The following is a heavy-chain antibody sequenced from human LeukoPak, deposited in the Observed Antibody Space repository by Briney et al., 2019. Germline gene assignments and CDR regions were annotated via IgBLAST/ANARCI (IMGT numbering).Heavy chain of an antibody. CDR2: INPSGGST. V-gene: IGHV1-46*01. CDR1: GYTFTRHY. D-gene: IGHD3-16*01. J-gene: IGHJ4*02. CDR3: ARVLGGLAFRTFDY. Sequence: ASVKVSRKASGYTFTRHYMHWVRQAPGQGLEWMGIINPSGGSTIYAQKFQGRVTMTRDTSTSTVYMELSSLRSEDTAVYYCARVLGGLAFRTFDYWGQGTLVTVSS.